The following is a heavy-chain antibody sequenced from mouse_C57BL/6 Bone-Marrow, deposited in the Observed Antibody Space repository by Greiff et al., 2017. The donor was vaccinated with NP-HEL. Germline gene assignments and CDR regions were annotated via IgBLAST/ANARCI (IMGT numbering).Heavy chain of an antibody. CDR3: ARRGRGAMDY. V-gene: IGHV5-15*04. CDR1: GFTFSDYG. J-gene: IGHJ4*01. Sequence: EVKLVESGGGLVQPGGSLKLSCAASGFTFSDYGMAWVRQAPRKGPEWVAFISNLAYSIYYADTVTGRFTISRENAKNTLYLEMSSLRSEDTAMYYCARRGRGAMDYWGQGTSVTVSS. CDR2: ISNLAYSI.